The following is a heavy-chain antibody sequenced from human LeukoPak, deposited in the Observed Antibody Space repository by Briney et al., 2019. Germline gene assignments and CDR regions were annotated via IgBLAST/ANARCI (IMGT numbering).Heavy chain of an antibody. V-gene: IGHV3-21*01. CDR2: ISSSSSYI. CDR3: ARDSLYGSGSYYNVVY. J-gene: IGHJ4*02. Sequence: GGSLRLSCAASGFTFSSYSMNWVRQAPGKGLEWVSSISSSSSYIYCADSVKGRFTISRDNAKNSLYLQMNSLRAEDTAVYYCARDSLYGSGSYYNVVYWGQGTLVTVSS. D-gene: IGHD3-10*01. CDR1: GFTFSSYS.